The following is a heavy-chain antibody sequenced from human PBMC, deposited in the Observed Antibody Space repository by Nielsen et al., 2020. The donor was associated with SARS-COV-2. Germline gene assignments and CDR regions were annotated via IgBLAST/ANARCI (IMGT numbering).Heavy chain of an antibody. V-gene: IGHV3-9*01. D-gene: IGHD1-26*01. Sequence: SLKISCAASGFTFDDYAMHWVRQAPGKGLEWVSGISLNSGSIGYADSVKGRFTVSRDNAKNSLYLQMNSLRAEDTALYYCARGRNSVGGFFDFWGQGILVIVSA. CDR1: GFTFDDYA. CDR3: ARGRNSVGGFFDF. J-gene: IGHJ4*02. CDR2: ISLNSGSI.